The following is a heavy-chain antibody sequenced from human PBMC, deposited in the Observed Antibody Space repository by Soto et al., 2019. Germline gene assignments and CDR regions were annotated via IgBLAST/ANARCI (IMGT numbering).Heavy chain of an antibody. J-gene: IGHJ2*01. Sequence: QVQLVESGGGVVQPGKSLRLSCAASGIAFSGCGMFWVRQTPSKGLEWVAAISSDGSQKYYADSVKGRFTISRDNSKNTLYVQMNGLTTEDMAVYYCAKNIVRGHWYFDLWGRGTLVTVSS. CDR2: ISSDGSQK. V-gene: IGHV3-30*18. CDR3: AKNIVRGHWYFDL. CDR1: GIAFSGCG. D-gene: IGHD3-10*01.